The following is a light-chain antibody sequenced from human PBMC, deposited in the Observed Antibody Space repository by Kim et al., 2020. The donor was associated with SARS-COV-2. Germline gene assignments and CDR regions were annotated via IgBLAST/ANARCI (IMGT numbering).Light chain of an antibody. CDR1: TGACPRGHY. CDR3: LLSYSDIAV. CDR2: DTQ. V-gene: IGLV7-46*01. J-gene: IGLJ3*02. Sequence: PGGTVTLSRTPSTGACPRGHYPYWFQQKPGQAPRTLIYDTQNKHSWTPARFSGSLRGGKAALTLSGAQPEDEAEYYCLLSYSDIAVFGGGTQLTVL.